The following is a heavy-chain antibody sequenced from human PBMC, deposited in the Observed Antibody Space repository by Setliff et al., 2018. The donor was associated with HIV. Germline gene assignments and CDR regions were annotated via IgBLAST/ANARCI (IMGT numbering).Heavy chain of an antibody. V-gene: IGHV4-59*01. CDR3: AREITYDYVWGSFRQGAFDI. D-gene: IGHD3-16*01. Sequence: SETLSLTCTVSGGSISSYYWSWIRQPPGKGLEWIGYIYYSGSTNYNPSLKSRVTISVDTSGNHFSLKLISVTAADTAVYYCAREITYDYVWGSFRQGAFDIWGQGTLVTVSS. J-gene: IGHJ3*02. CDR2: IYYSGST. CDR1: GGSISSYY.